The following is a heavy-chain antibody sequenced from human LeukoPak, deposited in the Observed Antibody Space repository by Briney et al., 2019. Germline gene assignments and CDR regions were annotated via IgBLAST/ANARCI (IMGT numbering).Heavy chain of an antibody. CDR1: GYTFTSYG. CDR3: ARLSDIVVVVAAAFDY. J-gene: IGHJ4*02. CDR2: ISAYNGNT. Sequence: ASVKVSCKASGYTFTSYGISWVRQAPGQGLEWIGWISAYNGNTSYAQKLQGRVTMTTDTSTSTAYMELRSLRSDDTAVYYCARLSDIVVVVAAAFDYWGQGTLVTVSS. D-gene: IGHD2-15*01. V-gene: IGHV1-18*01.